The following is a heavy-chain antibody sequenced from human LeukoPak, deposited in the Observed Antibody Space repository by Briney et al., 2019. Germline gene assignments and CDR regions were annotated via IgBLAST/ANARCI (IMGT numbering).Heavy chain of an antibody. CDR2: IWYDGSNK. CDR1: GFTFSSYG. CDR3: ARDVIYYYGSGRMYYYGMDV. D-gene: IGHD3-10*01. Sequence: GGSLRLSCAASGFTFSSYGMHWVRQAPGKGLEWVAVIWYDGSNKYYADSVKGRFTISRDNSKNTLYLQMSSLRAEDTAVYYCARDVIYYYGSGRMYYYGMDVWGQGTTVTVSS. J-gene: IGHJ6*02. V-gene: IGHV3-33*01.